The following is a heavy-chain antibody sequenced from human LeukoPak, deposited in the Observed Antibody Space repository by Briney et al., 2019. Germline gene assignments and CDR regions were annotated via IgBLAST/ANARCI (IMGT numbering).Heavy chain of an antibody. CDR2: ISNDGNSK. V-gene: IGHV3-30-3*01. J-gene: IGHJ6*03. D-gene: IGHD5-18*01. CDR1: GFTLSTYA. Sequence: GGSLRLSCAASGFTLSTYAMHWVRQAPGQGLEWVAFISNDGNSKYYADSVKGRFTSSRDNSKNTLYLQMNSLRAEDTAVYYCAKAAQLWTAYYYMDVWGKGTTVTVSS. CDR3: AKAAQLWTAYYYMDV.